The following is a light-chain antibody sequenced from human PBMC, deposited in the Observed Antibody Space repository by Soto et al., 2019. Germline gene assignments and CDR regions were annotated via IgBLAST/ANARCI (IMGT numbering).Light chain of an antibody. CDR2: DVS. CDR1: TSDVGGFDY. CDR3: SSYTTTGTQV. V-gene: IGLV2-14*03. Sequence: QSVLTQPASVSGSPGQSITLSCTGTTSDVGGFDYVSWYQQHPGKAPKLMIFDVSNRPSGVSDRFSGSKSGSTASLTISGLQAEDEADYYCSSYTTTGTQVFGTGTKVTVL. J-gene: IGLJ1*01.